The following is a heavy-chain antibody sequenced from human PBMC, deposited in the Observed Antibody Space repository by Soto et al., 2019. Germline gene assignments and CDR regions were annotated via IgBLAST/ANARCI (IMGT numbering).Heavy chain of an antibody. J-gene: IGHJ4*02. Sequence: ASVKVSCKASGNTSTGYYIHWVRQAPGQGLEWMGWINPNNDGTTYAEKFQGRVTMTRDTSTSTAYMELSRLRSDDTAVYYCARDLGGSRDSWGQGTLVTVSS. D-gene: IGHD1-26*01. V-gene: IGHV1-2*02. CDR3: ARDLGGSRDS. CDR1: GNTSTGYY. CDR2: INPNNDGT.